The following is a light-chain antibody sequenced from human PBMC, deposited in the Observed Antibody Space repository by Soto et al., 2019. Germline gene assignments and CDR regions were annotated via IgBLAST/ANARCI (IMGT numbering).Light chain of an antibody. J-gene: IGLJ1*01. CDR3: RSYTSVKLYV. CDR2: DVS. CDR1: SSDIGGYTH. V-gene: IGLV2-14*01. Sequence: QSVLTQPASVSGSPGQSISISCTGTSSDIGGYTHVSWYQQYAGKAPKLMIYDVSSRPSGVSYRFSGSKSGNTASLTISGLQAEDEAEYYCRSYTSVKLYVFGTGTKVPVL.